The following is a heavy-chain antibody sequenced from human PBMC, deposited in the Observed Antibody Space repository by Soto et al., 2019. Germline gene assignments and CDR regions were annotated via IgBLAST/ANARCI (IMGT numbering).Heavy chain of an antibody. CDR2: ISAYNGNT. CDR1: GYTFTSYG. CDR3: ARDDSSGWTFDY. D-gene: IGHD6-19*01. Sequence: ASLKVSCKASGYTFTSYGISWVRQAPGQGLEWMGWISAYNGNTNYAQKLQGRVTMTTDTSTSTAYMELRSLRSDDTAVYYCARDDSSGWTFDYWGQGTLVTVSS. J-gene: IGHJ4*02. V-gene: IGHV1-18*01.